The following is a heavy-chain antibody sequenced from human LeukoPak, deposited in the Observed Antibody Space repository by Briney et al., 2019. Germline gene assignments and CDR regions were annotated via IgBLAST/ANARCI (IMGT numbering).Heavy chain of an antibody. CDR2: IQYDGSNK. Sequence: GGSLRLSCAASGFRLTNYDMHWVRQAPGKGLEWVAFIQYDGSNKYYADSVKGRFTISSDNSKNTLYLTINSLGVEDMALYHCARDLTIAGIPGVYWGQGNLVTVSS. D-gene: IGHD1-14*01. V-gene: IGHV3-30*02. CDR1: GFRLTNYD. J-gene: IGHJ4*02. CDR3: ARDLTIAGIPGVY.